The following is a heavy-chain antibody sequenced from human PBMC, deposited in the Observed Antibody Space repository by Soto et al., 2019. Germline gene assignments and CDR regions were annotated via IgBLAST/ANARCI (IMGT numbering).Heavy chain of an antibody. CDR2: MNPNSGNT. CDR1: GYTFTSYD. CDR3: ARGLGYYDILTGYQSEDDAFDI. Sequence: ASVKVSCKASGYTFTSYDINRVRQATGQGLEWMGWMNPNSGNTGYAQKFQGRVTMTRNTSISTAYMELSSLRSEDTAVYYCARGLGYYDILTGYQSEDDAFDIWGQGTMVTVSS. D-gene: IGHD3-9*01. J-gene: IGHJ3*02. V-gene: IGHV1-8*01.